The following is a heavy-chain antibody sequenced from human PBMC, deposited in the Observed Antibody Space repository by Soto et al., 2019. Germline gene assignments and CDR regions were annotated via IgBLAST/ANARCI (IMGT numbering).Heavy chain of an antibody. CDR2: IKSKTDGGTT. CDR3: TTDASLYYYDSSGYYPIDY. J-gene: IGHJ4*02. D-gene: IGHD3-22*01. CDR1: GFTFSNAL. Sequence: GGSLRLSCAASGFTFSNALMNWVRQAPGKGLEWVGRIKSKTDGGTTDYAAPVKGRFTISRDDSKNTLYLQMNSLKTEDTAVYYCTTDASLYYYDSSGYYPIDYWGQGTLVTVSS. V-gene: IGHV3-15*07.